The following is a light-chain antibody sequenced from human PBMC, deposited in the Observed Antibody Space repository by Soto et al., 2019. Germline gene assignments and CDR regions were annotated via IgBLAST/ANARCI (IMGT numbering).Light chain of an antibody. CDR1: QNIMKY. CDR2: STS. J-gene: IGKJ3*01. Sequence: DIQMTQSPSSLSASVGDRVTITCRASQNIMKYLNWYQQKPGRAPNLLIYSTSSLQSGVPSKFSGGGSGTDFTLTITSLQPEDFATYYCQQSYMTPFTFGPGTKVDIK. CDR3: QQSYMTPFT. V-gene: IGKV1-39*01.